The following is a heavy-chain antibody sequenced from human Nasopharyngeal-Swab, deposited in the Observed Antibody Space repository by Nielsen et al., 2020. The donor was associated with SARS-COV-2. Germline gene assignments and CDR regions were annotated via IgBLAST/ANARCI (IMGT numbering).Heavy chain of an antibody. D-gene: IGHD6-6*01. V-gene: IGHV5-51*01. CDR1: GCSFTSYW. CDR3: AMDEGVYSSSSRGAFDI. Sequence: GESLKSSGKGSGCSFTSYWNGGERQMTGKGLEWMGIIYAGEADTRYRPSFQGQVTISADKSISTAYLQRSSLKEWVTAMYYCAMDEGVYSSSSRGAFDIWGQGTMVTVSS. CDR2: IYAGEADT. J-gene: IGHJ3*02.